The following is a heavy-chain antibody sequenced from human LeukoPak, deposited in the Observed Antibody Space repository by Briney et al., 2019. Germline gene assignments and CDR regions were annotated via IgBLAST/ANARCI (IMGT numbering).Heavy chain of an antibody. J-gene: IGHJ4*02. CDR3: ARRSSGWYSDY. CDR2: IIPIFGTA. V-gene: IGHV1-69*05. D-gene: IGHD6-19*01. CDR1: GGTFISYA. Sequence: SVKVSFKASGGTFISYAISWVRPAPGQGLEWMGGIIPIFGTANYAQKFQCRVTITTDESTSTAYMELSSLRSEDTAVYYCARRSSGWYSDYWGQGTLVTVSS.